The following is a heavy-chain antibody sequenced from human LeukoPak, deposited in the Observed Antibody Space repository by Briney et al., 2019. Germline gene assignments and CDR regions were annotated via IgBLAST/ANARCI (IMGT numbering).Heavy chain of an antibody. CDR1: GFTFSSYG. Sequence: GGSLRLSCAASGFTFSSYGMHWVRQAPGKGLEWVAFIRHDGSNKYYADSVKGRFTISRDNSKNTLYLQMNSLRAEDTAVYYCAKDRFDIVVVPAALDAFDIWGQGTMVTVSS. V-gene: IGHV3-30*02. CDR2: IRHDGSNK. CDR3: AKDRFDIVVVPAALDAFDI. J-gene: IGHJ3*02. D-gene: IGHD2-2*01.